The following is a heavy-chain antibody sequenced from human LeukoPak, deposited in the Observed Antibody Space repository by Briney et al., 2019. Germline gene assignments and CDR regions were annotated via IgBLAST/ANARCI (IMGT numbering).Heavy chain of an antibody. D-gene: IGHD3-22*01. Sequence: GASVKVSCKASGYTFTSYGISWVRQAPGQGLEWMGWISAYNGNTNYAQKLQGRVTMTTDTSTSTAYMELSRLRSDDTAVYYCARTYYYDSSGSHYFDYWGQGTLVTVSS. CDR3: ARTYYYDSSGSHYFDY. CDR1: GYTFTSYG. V-gene: IGHV1-18*01. J-gene: IGHJ4*02. CDR2: ISAYNGNT.